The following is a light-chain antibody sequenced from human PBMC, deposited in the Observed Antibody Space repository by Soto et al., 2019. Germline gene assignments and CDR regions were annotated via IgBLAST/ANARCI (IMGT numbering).Light chain of an antibody. Sequence: DIQMTQSPSTLSASVGYRLIITCLASQSVSNWLAWYQHKPGKAPNLLIYGASSLRNGVPSRFSGSGSGTHFTLTINRLQYEDSTTYFCLQDNSYPWTFGQGTKVDIK. CDR1: QSVSNW. CDR3: LQDNSYPWT. J-gene: IGKJ1*01. V-gene: IGKV1-5*01. CDR2: GAS.